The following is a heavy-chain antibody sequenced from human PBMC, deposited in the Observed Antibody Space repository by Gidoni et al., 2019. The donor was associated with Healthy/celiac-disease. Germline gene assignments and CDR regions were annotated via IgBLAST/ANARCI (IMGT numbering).Heavy chain of an antibody. J-gene: IGHJ3*02. CDR2: INPSGGST. Sequence: QVQLVQSWAELKQPGASVKVSCKPSGYTFTRYYMHWVRQAPGQGLEWMGIINPSGGSTSYAQKFQGRVTMTRDTSTSTVYMELSSLRSEDTAVYYCARDLPRVAATGHDAFDIWGQGTMVTVSS. D-gene: IGHD2-15*01. CDR3: ARDLPRVAATGHDAFDI. V-gene: IGHV1-46*01. CDR1: GYTFTRYY.